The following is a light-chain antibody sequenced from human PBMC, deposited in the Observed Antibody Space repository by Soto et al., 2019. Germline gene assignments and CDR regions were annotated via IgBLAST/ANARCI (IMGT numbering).Light chain of an antibody. CDR2: AAS. CDR1: QGINNH. CDR3: QDYNSSPPAGT. V-gene: IGKV1-27*01. Sequence: DFQMTQSPSSLSASVGDRVTITCRASQGINNHLAWFQQKPGKVPKVLIYAASTLQSGVPSRFSGSGSGTEIILTISGLHPDDVATYNCQDYNSSPPAGTFGGGTKVEIK. J-gene: IGKJ4*01.